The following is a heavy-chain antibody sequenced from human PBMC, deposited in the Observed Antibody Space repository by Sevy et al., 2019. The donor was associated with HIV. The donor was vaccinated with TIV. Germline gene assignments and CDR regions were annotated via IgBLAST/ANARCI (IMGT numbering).Heavy chain of an antibody. J-gene: IGHJ4*02. D-gene: IGHD3-16*01. Sequence: ETLSLTCTVSGDSVTTNTYFWGWIRQPPGKGLEWVASIKKDGSHKDYVDSVKGRFIISRDNAKSSVYLQMNSLRDEDAAVYYCFGGTNWGQGTLVTVSS. CDR3: FGGTN. V-gene: IGHV3-7*03. CDR1: GDSVTTNTYF. CDR2: IKKDGSHK.